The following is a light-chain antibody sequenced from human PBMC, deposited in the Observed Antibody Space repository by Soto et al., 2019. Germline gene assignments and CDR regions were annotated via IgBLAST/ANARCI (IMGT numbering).Light chain of an antibody. CDR3: SSHAGSSVV. CDR1: SSDVGGYNY. CDR2: DVT. J-gene: IGLJ1*01. Sequence: QSVLTKPGSVARSPGQPVTITCTRTSSDVGGYNYVSWYQQHPGKAPNGIIYDVTTRPSGVPDRFSGSKSGDAASLTISGLQAEDGADYYCSSHAGSSVVFGTGSKVTVL. V-gene: IGLV2-11*01.